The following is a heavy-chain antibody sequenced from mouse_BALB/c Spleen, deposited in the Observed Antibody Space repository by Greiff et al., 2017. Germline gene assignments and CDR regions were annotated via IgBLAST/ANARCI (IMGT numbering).Heavy chain of an antibody. CDR1: GFNIKDYY. J-gene: IGHJ3*01. CDR3: NAHYGSSSAWFAY. CDR2: IDPENGDT. D-gene: IGHD1-1*01. V-gene: IGHV14-4*02. Sequence: EVMLVESGAELVRSGASVKLSCTASGFNIKDYYMHWVKQRPEQGLEWIGWIDPENGDTEYAPKFQGKATMTADTSSNTAYLQLSSLTSEDTAVYYCNAHYGSSSAWFAYWGQGTLVTVSA.